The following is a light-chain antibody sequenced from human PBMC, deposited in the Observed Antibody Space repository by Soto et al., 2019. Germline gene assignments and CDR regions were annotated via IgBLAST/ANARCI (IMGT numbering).Light chain of an antibody. J-gene: IGKJ4*01. V-gene: IGKV3-11*01. CDR3: QQRSNWPRG. CDR2: DAS. Sequence: EIVLTQSPATLSLSPGERATLSCRASQSVSSYLAWYQQKPGQAPRLLIYDASNRATGIPARFSGSGSGTDFTLTISSLEPGDFAVYYCQQRSNWPRGFGGGTKVEIK. CDR1: QSVSSY.